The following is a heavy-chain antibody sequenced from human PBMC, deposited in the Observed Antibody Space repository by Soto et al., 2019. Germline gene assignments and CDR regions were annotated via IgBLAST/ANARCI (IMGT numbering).Heavy chain of an antibody. Sequence: EVQLLESGGGLVQPGGSLRLSCAASGFTFSSYAMSWVRQAPGKGLEWVSAISGSGGSTYYADSVKGRFTISRDNSKNTLYLQMNSLRAEDTAVYYYAKISYCTNGVCYNEDYWGQGTLVTVSS. V-gene: IGHV3-23*01. CDR1: GFTFSSYA. CDR3: AKISYCTNGVCYNEDY. D-gene: IGHD2-8*01. CDR2: ISGSGGST. J-gene: IGHJ4*02.